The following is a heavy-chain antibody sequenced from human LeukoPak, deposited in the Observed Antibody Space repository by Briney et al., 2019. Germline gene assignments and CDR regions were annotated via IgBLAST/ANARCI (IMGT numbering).Heavy chain of an antibody. D-gene: IGHD3-22*01. CDR2: ISYDGSNK. CDR3: AKAPRYYYGSSGYYSGGNYFDY. Sequence: GGSLRLSCAASGFTFSSYGMHWVRQAPGKGLEWVAVISYDGSNKYYADSVKGRFTISRDNSKNTLYLQMNSLRAEDTAVYYCAKAPRYYYGSSGYYSGGNYFDYWGQGTLVTVSS. CDR1: GFTFSSYG. V-gene: IGHV3-30*18. J-gene: IGHJ4*02.